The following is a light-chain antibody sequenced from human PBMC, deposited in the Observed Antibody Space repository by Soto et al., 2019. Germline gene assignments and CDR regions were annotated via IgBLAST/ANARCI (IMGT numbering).Light chain of an antibody. J-gene: IGLJ1*01. V-gene: IGLV2-14*03. CDR3: QSYDSSLSGSYV. CDR2: DVT. CDR1: SSDVGGYNY. Sequence: QSVLTQPASVSGSPGQSITISCTGTSSDVGGYNYVSWYQHHPGEAPRLLIYDVTNRPSGVSNRFSGSKSGNTASLTITGLQAEDEADYYCQSYDSSLSGSYVFGTGTKVTVL.